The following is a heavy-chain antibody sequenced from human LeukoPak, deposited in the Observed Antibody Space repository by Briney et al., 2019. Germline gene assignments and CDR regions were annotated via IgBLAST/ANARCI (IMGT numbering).Heavy chain of an antibody. CDR1: GYTFTGYY. J-gene: IGHJ4*02. Sequence: GASVKVSCKASGYTFTGYYMHWVRQAPGQGLEWMGGIIPIFGTANYAQKFQGRVTITADKSTSTAYMELSSPRSEDTAVYYCARGLGYCSSTSCYGAGYWGQGTLVTVSS. D-gene: IGHD2-2*01. V-gene: IGHV1-69*06. CDR2: IIPIFGTA. CDR3: ARGLGYCSSTSCYGAGY.